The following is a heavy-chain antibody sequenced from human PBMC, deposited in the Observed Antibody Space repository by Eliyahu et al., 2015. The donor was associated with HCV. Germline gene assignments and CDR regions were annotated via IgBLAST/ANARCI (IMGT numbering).Heavy chain of an antibody. Sequence: EVQLVESGGGLVQPGGSLRLSCEASGFTFSSYSMNWVRQAPGKGLEWISYIGDTGNTINYADSVKGRFTISRDNAKNSLYLRMNNLRVEDTAVYYCARVKQWLIDYWGQGILVTVSS. V-gene: IGHV3-48*01. CDR3: ARVKQWLIDY. CDR1: GFTFSSYS. CDR2: IGDTGNTI. D-gene: IGHD6-19*01. J-gene: IGHJ4*02.